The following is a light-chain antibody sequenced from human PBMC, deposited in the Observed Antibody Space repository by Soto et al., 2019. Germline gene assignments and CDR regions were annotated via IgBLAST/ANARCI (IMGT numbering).Light chain of an antibody. Sequence: EVVMTQSPDTLSVSPGETVTLSCRASQSVRSKLAWYQQKPGQAPRLFIYGASTRATGISARFSGSGSGTEFTLTISSLQSEDFAIYYCQQYNNWPPITFGQGTRLEIK. V-gene: IGKV3-15*01. CDR2: GAS. CDR1: QSVRSK. J-gene: IGKJ5*01. CDR3: QQYNNWPPIT.